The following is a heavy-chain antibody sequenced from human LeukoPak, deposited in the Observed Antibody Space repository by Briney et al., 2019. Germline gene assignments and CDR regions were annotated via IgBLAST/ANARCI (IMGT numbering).Heavy chain of an antibody. V-gene: IGHV1-24*01. D-gene: IGHD3-22*01. CDR1: GYTLTELS. CDR2: FDPEDDET. CDR3: ATSYYSDSSGYYRIDY. J-gene: IGHJ4*02. Sequence: ASVKVSCKVSGYTLTELSMHWVRQAPGKGLERMGGFDPEDDETIYAQKFQGRVTMTEDTSTDTAYMELSSLRSEDTAVYFCATSYYSDSSGYYRIDYWGQGTLVIVSS.